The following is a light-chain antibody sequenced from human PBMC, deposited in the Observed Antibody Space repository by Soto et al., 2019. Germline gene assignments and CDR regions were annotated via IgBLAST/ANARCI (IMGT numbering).Light chain of an antibody. J-gene: IGLJ3*02. CDR1: NIGSKK. CDR3: QVWDSSTARV. V-gene: IGLV3-9*01. Sequence: SYELTQPLSVSVALGQTARITCGGNNIGSKKVHWYQQKPDQAPVLVIYRDSNRPSGIPERFSGSNSGNTATLTISRAQDGDEADYYCQVWDSSTARVFGGGTKLTVL. CDR2: RDS.